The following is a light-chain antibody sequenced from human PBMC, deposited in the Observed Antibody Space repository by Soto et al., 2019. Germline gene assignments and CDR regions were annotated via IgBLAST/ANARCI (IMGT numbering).Light chain of an antibody. CDR2: KAS. J-gene: IGKJ4*01. CDR3: QQYSRYIT. Sequence: DIQMTQSPSTLSASVGDRVTITCRASQSVSSWLAWYQQMPGKTPKFLIYKASTLESGFPSRFSGSGSGTEFTIAISSLQPDDFATYYCQQYSRYITFGGGTQVEIK. V-gene: IGKV1-5*03. CDR1: QSVSSW.